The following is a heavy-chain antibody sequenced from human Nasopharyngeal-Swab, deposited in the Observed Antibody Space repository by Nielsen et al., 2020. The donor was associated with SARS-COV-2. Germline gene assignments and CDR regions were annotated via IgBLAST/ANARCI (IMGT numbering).Heavy chain of an antibody. CDR1: GFTFSSYS. J-gene: IGHJ6*02. Sequence: GGSLRLTCAACGFTFSSYSMNWVRQAPGKGLEWVSSISSSSSYIYYADSVKGRFTISRDNAKNSLYLQMNSLRAEDTAVYYCARASGYDFGYYYGMDVWGQGTTVTVSS. V-gene: IGHV3-21*01. D-gene: IGHD5-12*01. CDR2: ISSSSSYI. CDR3: ARASGYDFGYYYGMDV.